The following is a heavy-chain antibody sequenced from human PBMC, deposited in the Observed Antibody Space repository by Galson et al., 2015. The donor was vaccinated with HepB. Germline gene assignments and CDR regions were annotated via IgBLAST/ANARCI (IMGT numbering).Heavy chain of an antibody. Sequence: SLRLSCAASGFTFSSYSMNWVRQAPGKGLEWVSYISSSSSTIYYADSVKGRFTISRDNAKNSLYLQMNSLRAEDTAVYYCARALGGYYYDSSDGYFDYWGQGTLVTVSS. CDR3: ARALGGYYYDSSDGYFDY. V-gene: IGHV3-48*01. CDR1: GFTFSSYS. D-gene: IGHD3-22*01. J-gene: IGHJ4*02. CDR2: ISSSSSTI.